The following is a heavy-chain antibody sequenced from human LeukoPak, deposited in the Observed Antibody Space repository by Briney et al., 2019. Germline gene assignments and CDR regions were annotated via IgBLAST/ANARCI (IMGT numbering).Heavy chain of an antibody. V-gene: IGHV3-48*03. CDR1: GFTFSSYE. CDR2: ISSSGSTI. D-gene: IGHD3-3*01. Sequence: PGGSLRLSCAASGFTFSSYEMNWVRQAPGKGLEWVSYISSSGSTIYYADSVKGRFTISRDNAKISLYLQMNSLRAEDTAVYYCARPAVFGVVIAPDYYGMDVWGQGTTVTVSS. CDR3: ARPAVFGVVIAPDYYGMDV. J-gene: IGHJ6*02.